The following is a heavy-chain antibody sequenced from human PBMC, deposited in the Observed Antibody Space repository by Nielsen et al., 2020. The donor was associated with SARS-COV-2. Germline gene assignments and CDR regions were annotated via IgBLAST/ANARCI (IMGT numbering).Heavy chain of an antibody. CDR3: ASLRYCSGGSCYSGAMDV. D-gene: IGHD2-15*01. V-gene: IGHV3-48*01. CDR2: ISSSSSTI. Sequence: GESLKISCAASGFTFSSYSMNWVRQAPGKGLEWVSYISSSSSTIYYADSVKGRFTISRDNAKNSLYLQMNGLRAEDTAVYYCASLRYCSGGSCYSGAMDVWGQGTTVTVSS. J-gene: IGHJ6*02. CDR1: GFTFSSYS.